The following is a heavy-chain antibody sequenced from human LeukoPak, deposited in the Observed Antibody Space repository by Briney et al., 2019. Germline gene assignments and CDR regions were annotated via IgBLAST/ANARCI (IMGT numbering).Heavy chain of an antibody. V-gene: IGHV3-48*01. CDR2: ITSSSSTI. CDR1: GFTFSSCS. CDR3: ARDLGVVTAMPSSN. Sequence: PGGSLRLSCAASGFTFSSCSMNWVRQAPGKGLEWGSYITSSSSTIYYADSVKGRFTISRDNAKNSLYLQLNSLRAEDTAVYYCARDLGVVTAMPSSNWGQGTLVTVSS. J-gene: IGHJ4*02. D-gene: IGHD2-21*02.